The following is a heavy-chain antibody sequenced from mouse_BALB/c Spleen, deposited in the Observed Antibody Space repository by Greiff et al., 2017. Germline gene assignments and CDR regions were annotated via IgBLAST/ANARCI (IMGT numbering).Heavy chain of an antibody. Sequence: VHVKQSGGDLVKPGGSLKLSCAASGFTFSSYGMSWVRQTPDKSLEWVATISSGGSYTYYTDSVKGRFTISRDNAKNKLYLQMSSLKSEDTAMYYCARQGLPRPDYAMDYWGEGTSVTVSS. D-gene: IGHD5-5*01. CDR3: ARQGLPRPDYAMDY. J-gene: IGHJ4*01. V-gene: IGHV5-6*01. CDR1: GFTFSSYG. CDR2: ISSGGSYT.